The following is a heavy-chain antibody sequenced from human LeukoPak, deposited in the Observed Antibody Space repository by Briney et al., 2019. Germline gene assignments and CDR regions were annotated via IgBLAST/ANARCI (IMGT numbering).Heavy chain of an antibody. V-gene: IGHV4-59*08. CDR2: IYYSGST. J-gene: IGHJ3*01. Sequence: SETLSLTCTVSGGSISGYYWSWIRQPPGKELEWIGFIYYSGSTSYNPSLKSRVTISVDTSKNQFSLNLSSVTASETAVYYCARHRGYVGAFDVWGRGTMVTVSS. CDR3: ARHRGYVGAFDV. D-gene: IGHD3-22*01. CDR1: GGSISGYY.